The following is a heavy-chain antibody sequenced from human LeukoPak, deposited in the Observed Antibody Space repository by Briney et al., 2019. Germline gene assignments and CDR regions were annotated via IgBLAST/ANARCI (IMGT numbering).Heavy chain of an antibody. Sequence: SETLSLTCAVYGGSFGGYYWSWFGQPPGRGLGWLGYFYYIGGTNYNPSLKSRVTISVDTSKNQFSLKLSSVTAADTAVYYCARGPLDSSGYYYLPGYYYGMDVWGQGTTVTVSS. D-gene: IGHD3-22*01. V-gene: IGHV4-59*01. CDR2: FYYIGGT. J-gene: IGHJ6*02. CDR1: GGSFGGYY. CDR3: ARGPLDSSGYYYLPGYYYGMDV.